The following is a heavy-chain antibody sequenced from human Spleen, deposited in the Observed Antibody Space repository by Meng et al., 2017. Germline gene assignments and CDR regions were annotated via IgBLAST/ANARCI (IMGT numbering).Heavy chain of an antibody. V-gene: IGHV4-31*03. Sequence: LATAPAPVTPSMTPSLTCTVSCASISSGGYYWSWIRQPPGKGLEWIGYIYYSGSTYYNPSLKSRVTISVDTSQNNLSLKLSSVTAADSAVYYCARGPTTMAHDFDYWGQGTLVTVSS. CDR2: IYYSGST. J-gene: IGHJ4*02. D-gene: IGHD4-11*01. CDR3: ARGPTTMAHDFDY. CDR1: CASISSGGYY.